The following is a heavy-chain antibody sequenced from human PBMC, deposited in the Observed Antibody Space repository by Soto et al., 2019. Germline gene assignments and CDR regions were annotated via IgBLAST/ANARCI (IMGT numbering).Heavy chain of an antibody. V-gene: IGHV1-2*02. J-gene: IGHJ3*02. Sequence: ASVKVSCKASGYTFTSYGISWVRQAPGQGLEWMGWINPNSGGTNYAQKFQGRVTMTRDTSISTAYMELSRLRSDDTAVYYCARDYCSGGSCYVDIWGQGTMVTVSS. CDR2: INPNSGGT. D-gene: IGHD2-15*01. CDR3: ARDYCSGGSCYVDI. CDR1: GYTFTSYG.